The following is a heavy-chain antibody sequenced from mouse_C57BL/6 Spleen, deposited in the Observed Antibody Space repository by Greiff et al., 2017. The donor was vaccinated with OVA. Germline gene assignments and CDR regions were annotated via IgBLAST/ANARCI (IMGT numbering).Heavy chain of an antibody. CDR2: INPNNGGT. D-gene: IGHD2-5*01. J-gene: IGHJ2*01. CDR3: ARFRSNYWGYFDY. V-gene: IGHV1-18*01. CDR1: GYTFTDYN. Sequence: EVQLQQSGPELVKPGASVKIPCKASGYTFTDYNMDWVKQSHGKSLEWIGDINPNNGGTIYNQKFKGKATLTVDKSSSTAYMELRSLTSEDTAVYYCARFRSNYWGYFDYWGQGTTLTVSS.